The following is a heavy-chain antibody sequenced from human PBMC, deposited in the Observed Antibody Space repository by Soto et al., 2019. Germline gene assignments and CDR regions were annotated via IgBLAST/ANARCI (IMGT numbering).Heavy chain of an antibody. CDR1: GYTFSDYA. V-gene: IGHV1-18*01. D-gene: IGHD2-15*01. CDR2: ISASTRNT. CDR3: VRCYCSVGSCYACWHFDL. J-gene: IGHJ2*01. Sequence: QVQLVQSGGEVKKPGASVKDSCQASGYTFSDYAISWVRQAPGQGLEWMGWISASTRNTDQAQNFQGRVIMTLDTSTNTAYMELRSLRYDDTAVYYCVRCYCSVGSCYACWHFDLWGRATLVTVSS.